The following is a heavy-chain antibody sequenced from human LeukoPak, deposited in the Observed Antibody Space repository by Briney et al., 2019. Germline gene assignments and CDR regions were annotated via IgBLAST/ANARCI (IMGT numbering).Heavy chain of an antibody. V-gene: IGHV1-18*01. CDR1: GYTLTELS. D-gene: IGHD6-13*01. Sequence: ASVKVSCKVSGYTLTELSMHWVRQAPGQGLEWMGWISAYNGNTNYAQKLQGRVTMTTDTSTSTAYMELRSLRSDDTAVYYCARVASSWYSAAFDIWGQGTMVTVSS. CDR2: ISAYNGNT. CDR3: ARVASSWYSAAFDI. J-gene: IGHJ3*02.